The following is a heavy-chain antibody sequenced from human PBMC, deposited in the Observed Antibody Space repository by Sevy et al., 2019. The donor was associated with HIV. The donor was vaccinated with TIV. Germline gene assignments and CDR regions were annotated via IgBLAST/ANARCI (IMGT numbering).Heavy chain of an antibody. CDR1: GYSISSGYY. Sequence: SETLSLTCAVSGYSISSGYYWGWIRQPPGKGLEWIGSIYHSGSTYYNPSLKSRVTISVDTSKNQFSLKLSSVTAADTAVYYCARAGLVRGPKEWFDPWGQGTLVTVSS. CDR3: ARAGLVRGPKEWFDP. CDR2: IYHSGST. V-gene: IGHV4-38-2*01. D-gene: IGHD3-10*01. J-gene: IGHJ5*02.